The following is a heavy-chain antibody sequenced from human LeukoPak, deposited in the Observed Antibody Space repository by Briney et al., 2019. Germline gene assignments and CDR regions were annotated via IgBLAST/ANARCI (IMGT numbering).Heavy chain of an antibody. CDR1: GGTFSSYA. CDR2: IIPILGIA. D-gene: IGHD3-10*01. CDR3: ASLWFGEFDY. Sequence: SVKVSCKASGGTFSSYAISWVRQAPGQGLEWMGRIIPILGIANYAQKFQGRVTMTTDTSTSTAYMELRSLRSDDTAVYYCASLWFGEFDYWGQGTLVTVSS. V-gene: IGHV1-69*04. J-gene: IGHJ4*02.